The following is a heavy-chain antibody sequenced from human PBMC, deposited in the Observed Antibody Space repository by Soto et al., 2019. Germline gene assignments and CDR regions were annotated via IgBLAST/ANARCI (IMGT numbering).Heavy chain of an antibody. V-gene: IGHV3-72*01. CDR3: ARVADTRGYSFDS. D-gene: IGHD2-21*01. Sequence: GASLRLSCAASGFTFSDHYMDWVRQAPGKGLEWVGRTRNRANSYTTEYAASVKGRFAISRDDSQSSLYLQMNSLKTEDTAVYYCARVADTRGYSFDSWGQGHLVTVS. CDR2: TRNRANSYTT. J-gene: IGHJ4*02. CDR1: GFTFSDHY.